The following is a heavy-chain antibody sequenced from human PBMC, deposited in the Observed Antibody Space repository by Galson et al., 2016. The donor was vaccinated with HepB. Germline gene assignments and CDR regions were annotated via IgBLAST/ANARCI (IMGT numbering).Heavy chain of an antibody. CDR3: AGGRIAARSHFDY. V-gene: IGHV1-2*06. D-gene: IGHD6-6*01. CDR2: VHPTSGGT. CDR1: GYTFTDYF. Sequence: VKVSCKASGYTFTDYFIHWVRQAPGQGLEWMGRVHPTSGGTNYAQKFQGRVTMTRETSINTAYMEVTRLTSDDAAVYYCAGGRIAARSHFDYWGQGTLVTVSS. J-gene: IGHJ4*02.